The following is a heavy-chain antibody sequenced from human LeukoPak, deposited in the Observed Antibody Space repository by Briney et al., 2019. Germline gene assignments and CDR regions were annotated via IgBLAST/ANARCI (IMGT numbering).Heavy chain of an antibody. CDR2: IWYDGSNK. V-gene: IGHV3-33*01. D-gene: IGHD4-23*01. J-gene: IGHJ4*02. CDR3: ATWQSGSSSDWYLLDY. Sequence: PGTSLRLSCAASGITLSNYGVHWVRQAPGKGLEWVALIWYDGSNKYFTDSVKGRFTISRDNSRNTVYLHMNSLRVEDTALYYCATWQSGSSSDWYLLDYWGRGTLVTVSS. CDR1: GITLSNYG.